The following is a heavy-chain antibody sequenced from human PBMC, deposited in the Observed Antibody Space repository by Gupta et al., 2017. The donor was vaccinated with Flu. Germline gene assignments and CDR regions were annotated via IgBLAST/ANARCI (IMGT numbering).Heavy chain of an antibody. CDR1: GGSVNTTTHY. J-gene: IGHJ3*02. D-gene: IGHD2-2*01. CDR2: VYYRGTT. CDR3: VGFCSSTSCPRNTFDI. V-gene: IGHV4-39*02. Sequence: QVQLQESGPGPVKPSETLSLTCTVSGGSVNTTTHYRGYVSQPPGKGLEWIGTVYYRGTTYYAPSLNSRVTISLDTSKNHFSLRLKSVTAADTAVYYCVGFCSSTSCPRNTFDIWGHGTMVTVSS.